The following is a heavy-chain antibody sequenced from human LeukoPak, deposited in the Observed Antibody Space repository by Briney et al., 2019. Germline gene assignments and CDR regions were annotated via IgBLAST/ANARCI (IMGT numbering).Heavy chain of an antibody. J-gene: IGHJ3*02. CDR1: GGTFSSYA. V-gene: IGHV1-69*13. CDR2: IIPIFGTA. D-gene: IGHD2-8*01. Sequence: ASVKVSCKASGGTFSSYAISWVRQAPGQGLEWMGGIIPIFGTANYAQKFQGRVTITADESTSTAYMELTSLRSEDTAVYYCARDGLYCTNGVCSSDIWGQGTLVTVSS. CDR3: ARDGLYCTNGVCSSDI.